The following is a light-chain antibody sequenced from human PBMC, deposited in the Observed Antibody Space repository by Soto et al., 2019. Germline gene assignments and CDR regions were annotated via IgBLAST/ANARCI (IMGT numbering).Light chain of an antibody. CDR2: GAS. V-gene: IGKV3-20*01. CDR3: QHFGSSPPVI. CDR1: QTTSPKY. Sequence: EIELTHSPGTLSFSPGEIATLSFRVSQTTSPKYVAWYQQRRGLAPRLLVYGASKRAARIPDRFRGSGSGSDFSLTISGLEPEDFAVYFCQHFGSSPPVIFGQGTRLEIK. J-gene: IGKJ5*01.